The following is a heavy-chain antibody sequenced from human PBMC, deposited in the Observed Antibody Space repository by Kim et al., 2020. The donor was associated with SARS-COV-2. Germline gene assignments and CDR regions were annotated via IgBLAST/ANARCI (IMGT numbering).Heavy chain of an antibody. D-gene: IGHD2-15*01. J-gene: IGHJ5*02. CDR1: GGSISSSSYY. V-gene: IGHV4-39*01. CDR2: IYYSGST. Sequence: SETLSLTCTVSGGSISSSSYYWGWIRQPPGKGLEWIGSIYYSGSTYYNPSLKSRVTISVDTSKNQFSLKLSSVTAADTAVYYCARPPYCSGGSCYSDDPWGQGTLVTVSS. CDR3: ARPPYCSGGSCYSDDP.